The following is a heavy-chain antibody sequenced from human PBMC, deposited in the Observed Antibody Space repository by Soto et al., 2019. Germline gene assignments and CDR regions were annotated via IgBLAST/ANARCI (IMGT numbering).Heavy chain of an antibody. D-gene: IGHD3-10*01. V-gene: IGHV2-5*01. Sequence: QITLKESGPTLVKPTQTLTLTCTFSGFSLSTSGVGVGWIRQPPGKALEWLTLIYWYDDKHYRPSLRSSLTLTKDTSKHQVVLIITNMDPVDTATYYCAHGRVDAMARGAFDSRGQGTMVTVAS. CDR1: GFSLSTSGVG. CDR2: IYWYDDK. J-gene: IGHJ4*02. CDR3: AHGRVDAMARGAFDS.